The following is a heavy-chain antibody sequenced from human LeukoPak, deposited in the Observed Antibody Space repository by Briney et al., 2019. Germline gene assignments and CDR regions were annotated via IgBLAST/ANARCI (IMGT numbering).Heavy chain of an antibody. D-gene: IGHD6-19*01. J-gene: IGHJ5*02. CDR2: INPNSGGT. CDR3: ARDLYSSGWFNWFDP. V-gene: IGHV1-2*02. Sequence: ASVKVSCKASGYTFTGYYMHWVRQAPGQGLEWMGWINPNSGGTNYAQKFQGRVTMTRDTSISTAYMELRSLRSDDTAVYYCARDLYSSGWFNWFDPWGQGTLVTVSS. CDR1: GYTFTGYY.